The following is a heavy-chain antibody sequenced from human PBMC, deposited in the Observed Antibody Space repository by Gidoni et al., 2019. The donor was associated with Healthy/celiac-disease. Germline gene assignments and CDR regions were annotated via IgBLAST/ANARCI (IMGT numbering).Heavy chain of an antibody. Sequence: EVQLVEPGGGLVQPGGSLRLSCAAPGFTFSSYARSWVRQAPGKGLELVSAISGSGGSTYYADSVKGRFTISRDNSKNTLYLQMNSLRAEDTAVYYCAKTTVVTRQKGYFDYWGQGTLVTVSS. V-gene: IGHV3-23*04. CDR3: AKTTVVTRQKGYFDY. D-gene: IGHD4-17*01. J-gene: IGHJ4*02. CDR1: GFTFSSYA. CDR2: ISGSGGST.